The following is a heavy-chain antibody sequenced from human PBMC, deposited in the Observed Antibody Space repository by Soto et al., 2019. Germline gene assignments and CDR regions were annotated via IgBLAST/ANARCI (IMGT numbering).Heavy chain of an antibody. CDR3: ARTLGYCSTTSCYPEYFQH. CDR2: IIPILGIA. CDR1: GGTFSSYT. V-gene: IGHV1-69*02. Sequence: QVQLVQSGAEVKKPGSSVKVSCMASGGTFSSYTISWVRQAPGQGLEWMGRIIPILGIANYAQNFQGRVKITADKSTSTAYMELSSLRSEDTALYYCARTLGYCSTTSCYPEYFQHWGQGTLVTVSS. J-gene: IGHJ1*01. D-gene: IGHD2-2*01.